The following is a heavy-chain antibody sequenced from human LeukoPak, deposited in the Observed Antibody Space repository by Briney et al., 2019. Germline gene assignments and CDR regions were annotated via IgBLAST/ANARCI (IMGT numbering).Heavy chain of an antibody. Sequence: GGSLRLSCAASGFTFSSYGMHWVRQAPGKGLEWVAVISYDGSNKYYADSVKGRFTISRDNSKNTLYLQMNSLRAEDTAVYYCAKDSSFLQLSDWGQGTLVTVSS. CDR1: GFTFSSYG. J-gene: IGHJ4*02. D-gene: IGHD5-18*01. CDR2: ISYDGSNK. CDR3: AKDSSFLQLSD. V-gene: IGHV3-30*18.